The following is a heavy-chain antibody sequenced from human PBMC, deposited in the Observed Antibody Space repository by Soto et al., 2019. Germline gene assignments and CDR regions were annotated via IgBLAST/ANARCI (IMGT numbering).Heavy chain of an antibody. V-gene: IGHV4-30-2*01. J-gene: IGHJ5*02. CDR2: IYHSGST. CDR3: ARDARSYDFWSGYSSGFDP. Sequence: PSETLSLTCAVSGGSISSGGYSWSWIRQPPGKGLEWIGYIYHSGSTYYNPSLKSRVTISVDRSKNQFSLKLSSVTAADTAVYYCARDARSYDFWSGYSSGFDPWGQGTLVTVSS. CDR1: GGSISSGGYS. D-gene: IGHD3-3*01.